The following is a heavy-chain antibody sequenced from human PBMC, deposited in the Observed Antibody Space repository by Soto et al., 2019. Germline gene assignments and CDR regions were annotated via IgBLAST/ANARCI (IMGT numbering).Heavy chain of an antibody. CDR3: ASPGPAVPRDDAIDI. D-gene: IGHD6-19*01. V-gene: IGHV4-61*01. CDR2: VYYTGTT. CDR1: GASVSSGSHY. J-gene: IGHJ3*02. Sequence: QVQLQESGPGLVKPSETLSLTCTVSGASVSSGSHYWSWIRQPPGKGLEWIGYVYYTGTTKYNPSLMSRVTMSLDTSKNQFSLRLSSMTAADTAVYYCASPGPAVPRDDAIDIWGQGTMVTVSS.